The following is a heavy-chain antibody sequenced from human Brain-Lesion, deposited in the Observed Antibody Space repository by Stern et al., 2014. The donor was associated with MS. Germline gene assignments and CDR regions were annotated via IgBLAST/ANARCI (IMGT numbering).Heavy chain of an antibody. CDR1: GFTFSNSW. V-gene: IGHV3-74*02. J-gene: IGHJ4*02. Sequence: EVQLVESGGGLVQTGGSLRLSCAASGFTFSNSWMHWVRQAPGKGLVWVSRINRDGSTTTYADSVKGRFTISRDNAKNTLYLQMSSLRAEDTAVYYCTILSGPYDHWGQGTLVTVSS. CDR2: INRDGSTT. D-gene: IGHD3-10*01. CDR3: TILSGPYDH.